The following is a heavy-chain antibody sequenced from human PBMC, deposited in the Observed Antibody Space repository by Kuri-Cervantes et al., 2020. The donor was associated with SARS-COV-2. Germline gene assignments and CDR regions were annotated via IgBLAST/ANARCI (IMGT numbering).Heavy chain of an antibody. Sequence: GESLKISCAAAGFTFTTYTMNWVRQAPGKGLEWVSTISGSGDNTHYADSVKGRFTISRDNAKNSLYLQMNSLRGEDTAVYYCARDGTAGGSYNWFDPWGQGTLVTVSS. V-gene: IGHV3-23*01. D-gene: IGHD1-26*01. CDR1: GFTFTTYT. J-gene: IGHJ5*02. CDR3: ARDGTAGGSYNWFDP. CDR2: ISGSGDNT.